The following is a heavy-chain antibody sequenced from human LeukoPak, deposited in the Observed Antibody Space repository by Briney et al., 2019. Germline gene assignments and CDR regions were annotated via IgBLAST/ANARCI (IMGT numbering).Heavy chain of an antibody. Sequence: PSETLSLTCTVSGGSISSSSYYWSWIRQPPGKGLEWIGYIYYSGSTNYNPSLKSRVTISVDTSKNQFSLKLSSVTAADTAVYYCARTVMGWFDPWGQGTLVTVSS. V-gene: IGHV4-61*05. CDR2: IYYSGST. CDR3: ARTVMGWFDP. J-gene: IGHJ5*02. CDR1: GGSISSSSYY. D-gene: IGHD2-8*01.